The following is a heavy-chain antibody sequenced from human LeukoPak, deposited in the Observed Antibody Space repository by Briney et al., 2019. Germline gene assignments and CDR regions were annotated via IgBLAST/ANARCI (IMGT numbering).Heavy chain of an antibody. Sequence: RSSETLSLTCTVSGASVSGSPYYWGWIRQPPGKGLEWIGSIYSSGSTYYNASLQSRVTISIETSKNQISRRLNSVTAADTAIYYCAKSGGYGLIDYWGQGTLVTVSS. CDR3: AKSGGYGLIDY. CDR2: IYSSGST. D-gene: IGHD1-26*01. V-gene: IGHV4-39*01. CDR1: GASVSGSPYY. J-gene: IGHJ4*02.